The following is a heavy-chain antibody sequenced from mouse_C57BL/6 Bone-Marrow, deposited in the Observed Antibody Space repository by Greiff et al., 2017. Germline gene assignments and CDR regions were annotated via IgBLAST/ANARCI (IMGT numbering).Heavy chain of an antibody. CDR3: TTYGSSPWYFDV. CDR2: IAPETGGT. D-gene: IGHD1-1*01. CDR1: GYTFTDYE. J-gene: IGHJ1*03. Sequence: QVQLQQSGAELVRPGASVTLSCKASGYTFTDYEMHWVKQTPVQGLEWIGAIAPETGGTAYNQKFKGKAILTADKSSSTAYMELRSLTSEDSAVYYCTTYGSSPWYFDVWGTGTTVTVSS. V-gene: IGHV1-15*01.